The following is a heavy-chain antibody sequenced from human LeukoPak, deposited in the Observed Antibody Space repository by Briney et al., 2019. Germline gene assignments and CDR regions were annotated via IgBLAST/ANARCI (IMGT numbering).Heavy chain of an antibody. Sequence: SETLSLTCTVSGGSISSSAYYWDWIRQPPGKGLEWIGSIYYSGTAYYNPSLKSRVTISIDTSKNQFSLKLSSVTAADTAVYYCARDGMITMIVVPVGGAAFDIWGQGTMVTVSS. V-gene: IGHV4-39*02. CDR1: GGSISSSAYY. CDR2: IYYSGTA. D-gene: IGHD3-22*01. CDR3: ARDGMITMIVVPVGGAAFDI. J-gene: IGHJ3*02.